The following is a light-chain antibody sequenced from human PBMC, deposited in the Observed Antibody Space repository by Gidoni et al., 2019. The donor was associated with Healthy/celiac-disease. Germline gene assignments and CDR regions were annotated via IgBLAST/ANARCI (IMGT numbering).Light chain of an antibody. J-gene: IGKJ1*01. CDR1: QSVSSY. CDR2: DAS. V-gene: IGKV3-11*01. CDR3: QQRSNWPPGT. Sequence: EIVLTQSPATLSLSPGERATLSCRASQSVSSYLAWYQQKPGQAPRLLIYDASNRATGIPARFSGSGSGTDFTLTIRSLEPEDFAVYYCQQRSNWPPGTLGQGTKVEIK.